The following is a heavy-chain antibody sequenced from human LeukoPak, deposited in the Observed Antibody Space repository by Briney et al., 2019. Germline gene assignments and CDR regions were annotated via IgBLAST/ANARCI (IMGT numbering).Heavy chain of an antibody. D-gene: IGHD4-17*01. V-gene: IGHV3-30*04. CDR2: ISYDGSNK. CDR3: ARGWNGDYNRGFDY. Sequence: GGSLRLPCAASRFIFSSYAMHWVRHAPGKGLEGVAVISYDGSNKYYADSVKGRFTISRDNSKNTLYLQMNSLRAEDTAVYYCARGWNGDYNRGFDYWGQGTLVTVSS. J-gene: IGHJ4*02. CDR1: RFIFSSYA.